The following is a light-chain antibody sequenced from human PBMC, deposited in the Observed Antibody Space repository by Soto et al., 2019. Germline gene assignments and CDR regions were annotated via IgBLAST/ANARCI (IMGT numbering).Light chain of an antibody. Sequence: DIQMTQSPSTLSASVGDRVTITCRASQSISTWLAWYQQKPGTAPKLLIYRASNLESGVPSRFSGSGSGTEFTLTISSLQPDDFATCYCQQYTTYSGTFGPGTKVDIK. CDR1: QSISTW. V-gene: IGKV1-5*03. CDR2: RAS. J-gene: IGKJ3*01. CDR3: QQYTTYSGT.